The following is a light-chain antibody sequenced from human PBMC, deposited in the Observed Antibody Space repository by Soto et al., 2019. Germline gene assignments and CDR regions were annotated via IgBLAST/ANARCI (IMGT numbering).Light chain of an antibody. V-gene: IGKV1-5*03. CDR3: QQYINSLRT. J-gene: IGKJ1*01. CDR2: EAS. Sequence: DIQMTQSPSTLSASVGDRITITCRASQSISSWLAWYQQKPGNAPKLLIYEASSLESGVPSRFSGSGSGTEFTLTISSLQPDDFATSYCQQYINSLRTFGQGTKVEIK. CDR1: QSISSW.